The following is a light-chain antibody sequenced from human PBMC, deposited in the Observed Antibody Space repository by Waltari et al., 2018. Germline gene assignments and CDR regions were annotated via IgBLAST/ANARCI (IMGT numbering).Light chain of an antibody. CDR2: KAS. CDR1: QSAYIN. CDR3: QQYNKLPVT. Sequence: DIQLTQSPSALSASVGDRITITCRASQSAYINLAWYQQKPGKAPKVLVHKASKLENGVPSMVSGSGSETEFTFTISSLQPDDFATYYCQQYNKLPVTFGGGTRVDVK. V-gene: IGKV1-5*03. J-gene: IGKJ4*01.